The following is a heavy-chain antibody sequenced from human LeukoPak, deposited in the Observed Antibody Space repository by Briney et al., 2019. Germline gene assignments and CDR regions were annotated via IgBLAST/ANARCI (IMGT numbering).Heavy chain of an antibody. D-gene: IGHD6-13*01. V-gene: IGHV4-34*01. CDR2: INHSGST. CDR1: GGSFSGYY. Sequence: PSETLSLTCAVYGGSFSGYYWSWIRQPPGKGLEWIGEINHSGSTNYNPSLKSRVTISVDTSKNQFSLKLSSVTAADTAVYYCARVGDIAAAATRWFDPWGQGTLVTVSS. J-gene: IGHJ5*02. CDR3: ARVGDIAAAATRWFDP.